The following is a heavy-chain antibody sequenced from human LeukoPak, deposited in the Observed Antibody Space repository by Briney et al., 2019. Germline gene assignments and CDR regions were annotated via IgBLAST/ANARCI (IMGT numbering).Heavy chain of an antibody. J-gene: IGHJ4*02. D-gene: IGHD5-18*01. Sequence: GGSLRLSCAASGFTFSSYWMHWVRQAPGKGLVWVSRINSDGSSTSYADSVKGRFTISRDNAKTSLYLQMNSLRAEDTAVYYCARDLSGVTGYTYGRGIDYWGQGTLVTVSS. CDR3: ARDLSGVTGYTYGRGIDY. CDR2: INSDGSST. CDR1: GFTFSSYW. V-gene: IGHV3-74*01.